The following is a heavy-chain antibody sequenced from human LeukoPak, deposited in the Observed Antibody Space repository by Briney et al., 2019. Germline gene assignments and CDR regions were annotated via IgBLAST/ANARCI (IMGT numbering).Heavy chain of an antibody. CDR2: IDPSDSYT. V-gene: IGHV5-10-1*01. J-gene: IGHJ4*02. CDR3: ARVIHLGELSLYDY. D-gene: IGHD3-16*02. CDR1: GYSFTTYW. Sequence: GESLKISCKGSGYSFTTYWITWVRQMPGKGLEWMGRIDPSDSYTNYSPSFQGHVTISADKSISTAYLQWSNLKASDTAMYYCARVIHLGELSLYDYWGQGTLVTVS.